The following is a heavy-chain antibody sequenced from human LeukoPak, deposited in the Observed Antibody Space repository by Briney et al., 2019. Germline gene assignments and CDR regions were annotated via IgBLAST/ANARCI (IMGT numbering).Heavy chain of an antibody. CDR2: IIPIFGTA. D-gene: IGHD3-10*01. V-gene: IGHV1-69*01. CDR3: AREMGRSIDI. Sequence: AASVKVSCKASGGTFSSYAISWVRQAPGQGLEWMGGIIPIFGTANYAQKFQGRVTITADVSTSTAYMELSSLRSEDTAVYYCAREMGRSIDIWGQGTLVTVSS. J-gene: IGHJ5*02. CDR1: GGTFSSYA.